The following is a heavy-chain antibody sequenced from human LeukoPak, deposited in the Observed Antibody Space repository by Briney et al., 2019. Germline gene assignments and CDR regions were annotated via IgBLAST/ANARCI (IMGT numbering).Heavy chain of an antibody. CDR2: ISSSGSTI. J-gene: IGHJ4*02. Sequence: GGSLRLSCAASGFTFSSYEMNWVRQAPGKGLEGVSYISSSGSTIYYADSVKGRFTISRDNAKNSLYLQMNSLRAEDTAVYYCARDEDGYFDYWGQGTLVTVSS. CDR1: GFTFSSYE. V-gene: IGHV3-48*03. CDR3: ARDEDGYFDY.